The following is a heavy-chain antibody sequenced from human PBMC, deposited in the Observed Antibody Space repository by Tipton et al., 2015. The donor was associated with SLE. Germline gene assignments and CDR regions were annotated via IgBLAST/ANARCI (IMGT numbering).Heavy chain of an antibody. CDR1: GGSFSGYY. D-gene: IGHD3-10*01. Sequence: TLSLTCAVYGGSFSGYYWSWIRQPPGKGLEWIGEINHSGSTNHNPSLKSRVTISVDTSKNQFSLKLSSVTAADTAVYYCARGRGIHLFDYWGQGTLVTVSS. J-gene: IGHJ4*02. CDR2: INHSGST. V-gene: IGHV4-34*01. CDR3: ARGRGIHLFDY.